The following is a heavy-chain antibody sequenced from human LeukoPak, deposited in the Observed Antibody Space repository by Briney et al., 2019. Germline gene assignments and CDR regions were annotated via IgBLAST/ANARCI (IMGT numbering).Heavy chain of an antibody. CDR2: IKHKTDGGTT. V-gene: IGHV3-15*01. D-gene: IGHD6-6*01. CDR1: GFTFRNTW. J-gene: IGHJ4*02. Sequence: GGSLRLSCAASGFTFRNTWMTWVRQAPGKGLEWVGRIKHKTDGGTTDYAAPVKGRFTISRDGSKNTLYLQMNSLKTEDTAVYYCTTDSRSSFHDYWGQGTLVTVSS. CDR3: TTDSRSSFHDY.